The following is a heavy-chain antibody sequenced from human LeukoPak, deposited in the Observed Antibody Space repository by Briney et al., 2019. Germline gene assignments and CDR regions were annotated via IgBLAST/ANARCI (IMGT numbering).Heavy chain of an antibody. J-gene: IGHJ5*02. D-gene: IGHD2-15*01. CDR3: ARGLHCSGGSCYWVSYDP. V-gene: IGHV1-2*02. CDR1: GYTFTSYY. Sequence: ASVKVSCKASGYTFTSYYMHWVRQAPGQGLEWMGWINPNSGGTNYAQKFQGRVTMTRDTSISTAYMELSRLRSDDTAVYYCARGLHCSGGSCYWVSYDPWGQGTLVTVSS. CDR2: INPNSGGT.